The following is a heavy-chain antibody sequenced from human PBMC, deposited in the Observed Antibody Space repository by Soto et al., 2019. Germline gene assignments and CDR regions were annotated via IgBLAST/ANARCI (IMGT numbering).Heavy chain of an antibody. V-gene: IGHV1-3*01. D-gene: IGHD6-19*01. CDR3: ARAVAGPLPWFDP. Sequence: QVQLVQSGAEVRKPGASVKVSCKASGYTFTSYAMHWVRQAPGQRLEWMGWINAGNGNTKYSQKFQARVTITSDTSASTAYMELSSLRSEDTAVYYCARAVAGPLPWFDPWGQGTLVTVSS. CDR2: INAGNGNT. CDR1: GYTFTSYA. J-gene: IGHJ5*02.